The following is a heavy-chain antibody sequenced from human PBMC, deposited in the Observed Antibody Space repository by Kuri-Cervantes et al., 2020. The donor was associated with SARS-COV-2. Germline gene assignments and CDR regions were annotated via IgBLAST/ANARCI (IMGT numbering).Heavy chain of an antibody. J-gene: IGHJ4*02. CDR1: GFTFSDYY. CDR3: ARSRPQDSRLYYYDSSGYYYYSDY. CDR2: ISSSGSTI. D-gene: IGHD3-22*01. V-gene: IGHV3-11*04. Sequence: GGSLRLSCAASGFTFSDYYRSWIRQAPGKGLEWVSYISSSGSTIYYADSVKGRFTISRDNAKNSLYLQMNSLRAEDTAVYYCARSRPQDSRLYYYDSSGYYYYSDYWGQGTLVTVSS.